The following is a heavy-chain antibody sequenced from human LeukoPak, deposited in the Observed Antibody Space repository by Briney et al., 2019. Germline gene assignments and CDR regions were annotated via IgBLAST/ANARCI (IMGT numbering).Heavy chain of an antibody. D-gene: IGHD6-25*01. Sequence: GSLRLSCAASGFTFSSYAMTWVRQAPGKGLEWIGEINHSGSTNYNPSLKSRVTISVDTSKNQFSLKLSSVTAADTAVYYCARGGSYWYFDLWGRGTLVTVSS. J-gene: IGHJ2*01. CDR3: ARGGSYWYFDL. V-gene: IGHV4-34*01. CDR1: GFTFSSYA. CDR2: INHSGST.